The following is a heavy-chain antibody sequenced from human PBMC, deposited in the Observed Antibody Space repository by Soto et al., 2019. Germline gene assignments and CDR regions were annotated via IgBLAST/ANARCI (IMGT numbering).Heavy chain of an antibody. CDR2: IKEDGSEK. D-gene: IGHD3-10*01. CDR3: ARVRPGNYRDY. J-gene: IGHJ4*02. V-gene: IGHV3-7*03. Sequence: GGSLRLSCAASGFTFSVFWMDWVRQAPGKGLEWVAKIKEDGSEKYYVDSVKGRFIISRDNARNSVYLQMNSLRAEDTAVYYCARVRPGNYRDYWGQGTLVTVPQ. CDR1: GFTFSVFW.